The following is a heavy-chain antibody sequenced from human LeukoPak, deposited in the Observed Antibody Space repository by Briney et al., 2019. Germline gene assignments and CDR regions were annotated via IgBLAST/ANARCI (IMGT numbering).Heavy chain of an antibody. CDR1: GGSISSYY. V-gene: IGHV4-59*12. CDR3: ASTGALRSY. CDR2: IYYSGST. J-gene: IGHJ4*02. D-gene: IGHD1-26*01. Sequence: PSETLSLTCTVSGGSISSYYWSWIRQPPGKGLEWIGYIYYSGSTNYNPSLKSRVTISVDTSKNQFSLQLNSVTPEDTAVYYCASTGALRSYWGQGTLVTVSS.